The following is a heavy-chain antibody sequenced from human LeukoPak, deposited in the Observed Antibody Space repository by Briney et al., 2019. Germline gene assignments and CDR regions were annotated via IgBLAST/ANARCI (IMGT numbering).Heavy chain of an antibody. CDR1: VDSISTNSYF. CDR3: ARSYYYDYRQIDY. Sequence: SETLSLTCTGSVDSISTNSYFWGWIRQPPGKGLEWLGSIYYSGSTYYNPSLKSRVTISVDTSKNQFSLNLYSVTAADTAVFYCARSYYYDYRQIDYWGQGTLVTVSS. D-gene: IGHD3-22*01. V-gene: IGHV4-39*01. CDR2: IYYSGST. J-gene: IGHJ4*02.